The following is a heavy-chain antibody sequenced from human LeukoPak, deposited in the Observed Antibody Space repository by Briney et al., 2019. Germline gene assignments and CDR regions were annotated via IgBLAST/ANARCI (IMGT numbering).Heavy chain of an antibody. J-gene: IGHJ4*02. D-gene: IGHD3-3*01. CDR2: IYYSGST. CDR1: GGSISSGGYY. CDR3: ARERGFTIRGYYFDY. Sequence: SETLSLTCTVSGGSISSGGYYWSWIRQHPGKGLEGIVYIYYSGSTYYNPSLKSRVTRSVGTSKNQFSQKLSSVTAADTAVYYCARERGFTIRGYYFDYWGQGTLVTVSS. V-gene: IGHV4-31*03.